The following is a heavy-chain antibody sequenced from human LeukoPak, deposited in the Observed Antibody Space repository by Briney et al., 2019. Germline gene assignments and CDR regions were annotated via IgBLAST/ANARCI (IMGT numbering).Heavy chain of an antibody. CDR1: GFTVSSNY. CDR3: ARRAGEYSHPYDY. D-gene: IGHD2-15*01. V-gene: IGHV3-53*01. CDR2: IYSGGNT. Sequence: PGGSLRLSCAASGFTVSSNYMSWVRQAPGKGLEWVSFIYSGGNTHYSDSVKGRFTISRDNSKNTLYLQMKSLRAEDTAIYYCARRAGEYSHPYDYWGQGTLVTVSS. J-gene: IGHJ4*02.